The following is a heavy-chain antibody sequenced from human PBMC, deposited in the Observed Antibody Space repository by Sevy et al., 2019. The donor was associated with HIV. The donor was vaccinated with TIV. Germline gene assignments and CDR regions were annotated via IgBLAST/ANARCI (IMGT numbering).Heavy chain of an antibody. V-gene: IGHV2-5*02. J-gene: IGHJ4*02. Sequence: SGPTLVNPTQTLTLTCTFSGFSLSTSGVGVGWIRQPPGKALEWLALIYWDDNKRYSPSLRSRLTNTKDTSKNQVVLTMTNMDPVDTATYYCAHSLYGDYIGGYFDYWGQGTLVTVSS. D-gene: IGHD4-17*01. CDR3: AHSLYGDYIGGYFDY. CDR1: GFSLSTSGVG. CDR2: IYWDDNK.